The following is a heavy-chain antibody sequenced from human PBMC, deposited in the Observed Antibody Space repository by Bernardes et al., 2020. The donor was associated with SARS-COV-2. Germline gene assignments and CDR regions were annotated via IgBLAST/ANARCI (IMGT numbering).Heavy chain of an antibody. CDR1: GYTFTSYD. CDR3: ATPRGGVGYSNPALDY. V-gene: IGHV1-8*01. Sequence: ASVKVSCKASGYTFTSYDINWVRQATGQGLEWMGWMNPNSGNTGYAQKFQGRVTMTRNTSISTAYMELSRLRSDDTAVYYCATPRGGVGYSNPALDYWGQGTLVTVSS. J-gene: IGHJ4*02. CDR2: MNPNSGNT. D-gene: IGHD6-13*01.